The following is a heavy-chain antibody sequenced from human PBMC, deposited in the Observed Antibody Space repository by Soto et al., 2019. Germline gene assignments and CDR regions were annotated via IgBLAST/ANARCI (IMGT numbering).Heavy chain of an antibody. V-gene: IGHV1-69*13. J-gene: IGHJ5*02. CDR2: IIPIFGTA. Sequence: SSVKVSCNASGGTFSIYAISWVRQAPGQGLEWMGAIIPIFGTANYAQKFQGRVTITADEYTSTAYMELSSLRSEDAAVYYCARANWNDAWFDPWGQGTLVTVSS. CDR1: GGTFSIYA. D-gene: IGHD1-1*01. CDR3: ARANWNDAWFDP.